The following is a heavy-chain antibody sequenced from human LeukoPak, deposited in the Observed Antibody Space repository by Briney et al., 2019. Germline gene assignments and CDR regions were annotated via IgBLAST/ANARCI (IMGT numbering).Heavy chain of an antibody. D-gene: IGHD1-26*01. CDR2: ISGSGGST. V-gene: IGHV3-23*01. Sequence: GGSLRLSCAASGFTFSSYAMSWVRQAPGKGLEWVSAISGSGGSTYYADSVKGRFTISRDNSKNTLYLQMNSLRAEDTAVYYCAKDLGFRSRGSYGPWGQGTLVTVSS. CDR1: GFTFSSYA. CDR3: AKDLGFRSRGSYGP. J-gene: IGHJ5*02.